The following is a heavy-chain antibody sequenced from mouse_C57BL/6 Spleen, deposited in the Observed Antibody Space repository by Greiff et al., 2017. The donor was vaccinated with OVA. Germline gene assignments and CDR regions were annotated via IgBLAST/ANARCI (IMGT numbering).Heavy chain of an antibody. Sequence: VQLKESGPGLVKPSQSLSLTCSVTGYSITSGYYWNWIRQFPGNKLEWMGYISYDGSNNYNPSLKNRISITRDTSKNQFFLKLNSVTTEDTATYYCARASLGLRYFDVWGTGTTVTVSS. V-gene: IGHV3-6*01. CDR1: GYSITSGYY. J-gene: IGHJ1*03. CDR3: ARASLGLRYFDV. CDR2: ISYDGSN. D-gene: IGHD4-1*01.